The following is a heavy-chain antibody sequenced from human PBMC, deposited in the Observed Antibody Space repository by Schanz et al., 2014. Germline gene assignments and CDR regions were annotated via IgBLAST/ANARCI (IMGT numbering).Heavy chain of an antibody. J-gene: IGHJ4*02. CDR3: AKTLFPGGTQTFGN. D-gene: IGHD2-8*02. CDR1: EFTFSTDA. CDR2: IRASGGDT. Sequence: EVQLLESGGGLVQPGGSLRLSCAASEFTFSTDAMSWVRQAPGKGLEWLSVIRASGGDTYYADSVKGRFTISRDNSKNTLYVEMNSLRVEDTAVYYCAKTLFPGGTQTFGNWGRGTLVTVSS. V-gene: IGHV3-23*01.